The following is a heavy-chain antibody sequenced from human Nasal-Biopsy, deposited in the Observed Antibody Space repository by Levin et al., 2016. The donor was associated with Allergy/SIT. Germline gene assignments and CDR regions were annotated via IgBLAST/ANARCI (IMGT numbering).Heavy chain of an antibody. CDR2: INPDGGRT. V-gene: IGHV1-46*03. CDR3: AMLQALYNYETSRYQQNDF. CDR1: GYTFTSYH. D-gene: IGHD3-22*01. Sequence: ASVKVSCKASGYTFTSYHLHWVRQTPGQGLEWVGSINPDGGRTTYAQKFQGRITVTRDTSTSTVYMELSTLRSDDTAVYFCAMLQALYNYETSRYQQNDFWGQGTPVSVSS. J-gene: IGHJ4*02.